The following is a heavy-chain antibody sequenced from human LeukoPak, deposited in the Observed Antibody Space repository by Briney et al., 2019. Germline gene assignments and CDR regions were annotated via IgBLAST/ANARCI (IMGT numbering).Heavy chain of an antibody. CDR1: GYTFTSYG. D-gene: IGHD6-13*01. J-gene: IGHJ5*02. V-gene: IGHV1-18*01. CDR3: ARFVGIAAAGTFVTGWFDP. Sequence: GASVKVSCKASGYTFTSYGISWVRQAPGQGLEWMGWISAYNGNTNYAQKLQGRVTMTTDTSTSTAYMELRSLRSDDTAVYYCARFVGIAAAGTFVTGWFDPWGQGTLVTVSS. CDR2: ISAYNGNT.